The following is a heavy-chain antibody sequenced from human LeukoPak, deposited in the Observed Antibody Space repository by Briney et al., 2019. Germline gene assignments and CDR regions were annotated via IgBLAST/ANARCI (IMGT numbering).Heavy chain of an antibody. J-gene: IGHJ4*02. CDR1: GGSISSYY. Sequence: PSETLSLTCTVSGGSISSYYWSWIRQPLGKRLEWIGYIYYSGNTNYNPSLKSRVTISVDTSKNQFSLKLSSVTAADTAVYYCARGAGGAMPYWGQGTLVTVSS. V-gene: IGHV4-59*01. D-gene: IGHD3-16*01. CDR3: ARGAGGAMPY. CDR2: IYYSGNT.